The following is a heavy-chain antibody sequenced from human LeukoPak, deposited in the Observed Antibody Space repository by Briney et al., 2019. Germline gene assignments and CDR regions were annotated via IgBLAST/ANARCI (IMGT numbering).Heavy chain of an antibody. V-gene: IGHV4-34*01. Sequence: PSETLSLTCADYGGPFSGFFWSWIRQPPGKGLEWIGEINHSGTTNYNPSLKSRVAISIDTSKNQFSLKLTSVTAADTAVYYCARASSYNDAVRYSPSWFGPWGQGTLVTVSS. CDR2: INHSGTT. J-gene: IGHJ5*02. D-gene: IGHD3-10*01. CDR1: GGPFSGFF. CDR3: ARASSYNDAVRYSPSWFGP.